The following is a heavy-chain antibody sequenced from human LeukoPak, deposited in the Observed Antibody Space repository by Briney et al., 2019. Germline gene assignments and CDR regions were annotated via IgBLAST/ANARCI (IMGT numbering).Heavy chain of an antibody. CDR1: GFTFSSYW. CDR3: ARGAPPGRYFDWLLFDAFDI. D-gene: IGHD3-9*01. V-gene: IGHV3-7*01. Sequence: GGSLRLSCAASGFTFSSYWMSWVRQAPGKGLEWVANIKQDGSEKHYVDSVKGRFTISRDNVKNSLYLQMNSLRAEDTAVYYCARGAPPGRYFDWLLFDAFDIWGQGTMVTVSS. J-gene: IGHJ3*02. CDR2: IKQDGSEK.